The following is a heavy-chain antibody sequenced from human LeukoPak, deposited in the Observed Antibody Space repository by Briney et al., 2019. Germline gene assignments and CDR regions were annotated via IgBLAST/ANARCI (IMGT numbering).Heavy chain of an antibody. V-gene: IGHV1-69*05. CDR1: GGTFSSYA. J-gene: IGHJ4*02. Sequence: SVKVSCKASGGTFSSYAISWVRQAPGQGLEWMGGIIPILGTANYAQKFQGRVTITTDESTSTAYMELSSLRSEDTAVYYCARAAATALHFDYWGQGTLVTVSS. CDR3: ARAAATALHFDY. D-gene: IGHD6-25*01. CDR2: IIPILGTA.